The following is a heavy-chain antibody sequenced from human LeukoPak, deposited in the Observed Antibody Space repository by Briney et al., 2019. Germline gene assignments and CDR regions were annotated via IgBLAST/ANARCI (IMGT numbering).Heavy chain of an antibody. J-gene: IGHJ4*02. Sequence: PGGSLRLSCATSGFTFADYAMVWFRQAPGKGLEWLCFIRSKSFGETILYAPSLKGSFTISRDDSKSIAYLQMNSLKAEDTGMYYCTRATDGYPDLDYWGQGTLVTVSS. CDR2: IRSKSFGETI. CDR1: GFTFADYA. D-gene: IGHD5-24*01. V-gene: IGHV3-49*03. CDR3: TRATDGYPDLDY.